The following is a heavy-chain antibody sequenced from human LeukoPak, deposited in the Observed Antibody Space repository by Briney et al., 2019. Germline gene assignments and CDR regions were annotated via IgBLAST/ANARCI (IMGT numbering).Heavy chain of an antibody. D-gene: IGHD5-18*01. CDR2: IHSGRST. CDR3: ARDKKRNSYGHNYYGMDV. V-gene: IGHV3-66*01. CDR1: GFPVSSTY. Sequence: PGGSLRLSCVASGFPVSSTYMNWVRQAPGKGLEWVSVIHSGRSTYYEDSGKGRFTICRDTSKNMLYLQMNSQRPEDTALYYCARDKKRNSYGHNYYGMDVWGQGTTVTVSS. J-gene: IGHJ6*02.